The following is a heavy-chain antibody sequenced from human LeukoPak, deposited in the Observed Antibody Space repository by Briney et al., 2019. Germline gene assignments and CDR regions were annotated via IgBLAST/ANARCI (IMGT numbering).Heavy chain of an antibody. Sequence: PGGSLRLSCAASGFTFSSYAMSWVRQAPGKGLEWVSGVSAGVGTTYYADSVKGRFTISRDNSKNTLYLQMNSLRAEDTAMYYCARDRGEGYSGYDGFDYWGQGTLVTVSS. CDR3: ARDRGEGYSGYDGFDY. V-gene: IGHV3-23*01. D-gene: IGHD5-12*01. CDR2: VSAGVGTT. CDR1: GFTFSSYA. J-gene: IGHJ4*02.